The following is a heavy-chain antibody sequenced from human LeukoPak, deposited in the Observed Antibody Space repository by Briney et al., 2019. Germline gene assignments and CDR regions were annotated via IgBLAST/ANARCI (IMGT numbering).Heavy chain of an antibody. J-gene: IGHJ4*02. D-gene: IGHD6-6*01. CDR2: ISWNSGSI. CDR3: ARSSSSSPDFDY. Sequence: GGSLRLSCAASGFTFDDYAMHWVRQAPGKGLGWVSGISWNSGSIGYADSVKGRFTISRDNAKNSLYLQMNSLRAEDTAVYYCARSSSSSPDFDYWGQGTLVTVSS. V-gene: IGHV3-9*01. CDR1: GFTFDDYA.